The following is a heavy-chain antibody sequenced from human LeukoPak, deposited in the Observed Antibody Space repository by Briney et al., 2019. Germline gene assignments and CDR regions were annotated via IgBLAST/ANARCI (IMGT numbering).Heavy chain of an antibody. CDR3: ARLTNWAFDI. Sequence: SETLSLTCAVSGGSIRSYYWSWIRQPPGKGLEWIGYINNGGSTSYNPSLKSRVTISLDTSKNQFSLRLSSVTAADTAVDYCARLTNWAFDIWGQGTKGTVSS. CDR2: INNGGST. J-gene: IGHJ3*02. CDR1: GGSIRSYY. V-gene: IGHV4-59*08. D-gene: IGHD2-8*01.